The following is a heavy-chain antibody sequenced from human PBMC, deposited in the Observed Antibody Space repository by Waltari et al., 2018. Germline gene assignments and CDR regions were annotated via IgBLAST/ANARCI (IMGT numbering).Heavy chain of an antibody. CDR2: INPNSGGT. D-gene: IGHD6-6*01. V-gene: IGHV1-2*02. J-gene: IGHJ4*02. CDR3: ARGGSRAARLPEIGDY. CDR1: GYTFTGHY. Sequence: VQLVQSGAEVQKPGASVKVSCNASGYTFTGHYLTWMQPAPGQGLQWIGRINPNSGGTNYAQKFQGRVTMTRDTSISTAYMELSRLRSDDTAVYYCARGGSRAARLPEIGDYWGQGTLVTVSS.